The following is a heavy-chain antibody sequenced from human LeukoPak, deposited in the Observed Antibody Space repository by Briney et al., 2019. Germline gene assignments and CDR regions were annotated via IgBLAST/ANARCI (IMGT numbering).Heavy chain of an antibody. Sequence: PGRSLRLSCAASGFTFSSYGMHWVRQAPGKGLEWVAVISYDGSNKYYADSVKGRFTIPRDNSKNTLYLQMNSLRAEDTAVYYCAKDASDIVVVVAATPTYYYGMDVWGQGTTVTVSS. D-gene: IGHD2-15*01. J-gene: IGHJ6*02. CDR3: AKDASDIVVVVAATPTYYYGMDV. CDR2: ISYDGSNK. V-gene: IGHV3-30*18. CDR1: GFTFSSYG.